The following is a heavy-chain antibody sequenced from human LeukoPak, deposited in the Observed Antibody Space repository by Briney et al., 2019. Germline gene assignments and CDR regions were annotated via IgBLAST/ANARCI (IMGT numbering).Heavy chain of an antibody. CDR2: IIPIFGTA. J-gene: IGHJ6*02. V-gene: IGHV1-69*13. CDR3: ANTMVRSPLPPYYYYGMDV. Sequence: SVKVSCKASGYTFTSYGISWVRQAPGQGLEWMGGIIPIFGTANYAQKFQGRVTITADESTSTAYMELSSLRSEDTAVYYCANTMVRSPLPPYYYYGMDVWGQGTTVTVSS. CDR1: GYTFTSYG. D-gene: IGHD3-10*01.